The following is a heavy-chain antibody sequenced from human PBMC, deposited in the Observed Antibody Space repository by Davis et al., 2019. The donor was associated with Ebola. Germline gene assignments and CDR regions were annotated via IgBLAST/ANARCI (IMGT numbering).Heavy chain of an antibody. V-gene: IGHV4-59*01. CDR1: GASMTSYY. CDR2: IAYTGNT. CDR3: ARGGLVPAALYL. J-gene: IGHJ3*01. Sequence: PSETLSLTCTVSGASMTSYYWSWIRQAPGKGLEWIGYIAYTGNTIYNPSLESRATISGDTSKKQFSLRLNSMTAADTAVYYCARGGLVPAALYLWGRGTMVTVSS. D-gene: IGHD2-2*01.